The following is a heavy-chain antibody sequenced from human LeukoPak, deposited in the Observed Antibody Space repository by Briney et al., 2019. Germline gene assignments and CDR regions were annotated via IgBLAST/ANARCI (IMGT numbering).Heavy chain of an antibody. D-gene: IGHD3-22*01. J-gene: IGHJ2*01. CDR1: GGSVINTNW. Sequence: PSGTLSLTCGVSGGSVINTNWWTWVRQHPGKGLEWIGYIYYSGSTYYNPSLKSRVTISVDTSKNQFSLKLSSVTAADTAVYYCARDSYYDSSGYPRGYFDLWGRGTLVTVSS. CDR2: IYYSGST. V-gene: IGHV4-4*02. CDR3: ARDSYYDSSGYPRGYFDL.